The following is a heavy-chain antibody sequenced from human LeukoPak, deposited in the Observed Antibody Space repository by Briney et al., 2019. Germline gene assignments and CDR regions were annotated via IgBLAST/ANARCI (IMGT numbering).Heavy chain of an antibody. CDR3: ARFLRNWNSQY. V-gene: IGHV3-7*01. CDR1: GFTFSSYW. Sequence: QTGGSLRLSCAASGFTFSSYWMSWVRQAPRKGLEWVANIKQDGSEKYYVDSVKGRFTISRDNAKNSLYLQMNSLRAEDTAVYYCARFLRNWNSQYWGQGTLVTVSS. CDR2: IKQDGSEK. D-gene: IGHD1-7*01. J-gene: IGHJ4*02.